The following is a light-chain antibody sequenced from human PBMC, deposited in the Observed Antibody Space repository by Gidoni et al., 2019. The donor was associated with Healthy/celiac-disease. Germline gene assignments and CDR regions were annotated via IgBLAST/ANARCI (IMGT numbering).Light chain of an antibody. J-gene: IGKJ5*01. CDR2: GAS. CDR1: QSVGSSY. Sequence: EIVLTQSPGTLSLSPGERATLSCRASQSVGSSYLAWYQQKPGQAPRLLIYGASSRATGIPDRFSGSGSGTDFTLTISRLEPEDFAVYYCQQYGSLPFITFGQGTRLEIK. CDR3: QQYGSLPFIT. V-gene: IGKV3-20*01.